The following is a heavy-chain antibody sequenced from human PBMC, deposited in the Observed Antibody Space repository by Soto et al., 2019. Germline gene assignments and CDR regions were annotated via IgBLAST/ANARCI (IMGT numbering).Heavy chain of an antibody. CDR3: ARSGSLTGDY. Sequence: SETLSLTCTVSGGSISSGGYYWSWIRQHPGKGLEWIGYIYYSGSTYYNPSLKSRVTISVDTSKNRFSLKLSSVTAADTAVYYCARSGSLTGDYWGQGTLVTVSS. V-gene: IGHV4-31*03. CDR1: GGSISSGGYY. J-gene: IGHJ4*02. CDR2: IYYSGST. D-gene: IGHD1-26*01.